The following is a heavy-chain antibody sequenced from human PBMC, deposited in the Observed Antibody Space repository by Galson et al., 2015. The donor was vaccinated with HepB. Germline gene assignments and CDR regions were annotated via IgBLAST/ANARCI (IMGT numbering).Heavy chain of an antibody. CDR1: GFTFSNSR. CDR3: ARKTYYYASGIYGWFDP. V-gene: IGHV3-7*01. Sequence: SLRLSCAASGFTFSNSRMSWVRQAPGKGLEWVANINQNGSAEYSVDSVKGRFTISRDNAKNSLYLQMNSLRAEDTAVYYCARKTYYYASGIYGWFDPWGQGTLVTGSS. J-gene: IGHJ5*02. CDR2: INQNGSAE. D-gene: IGHD3-10*01.